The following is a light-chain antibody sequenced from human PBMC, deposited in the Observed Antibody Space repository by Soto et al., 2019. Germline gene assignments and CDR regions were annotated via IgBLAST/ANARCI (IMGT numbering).Light chain of an antibody. CDR1: SPNIGSNA. Sequence: QSVLTQPPSTSGTPGQRVTISCSGSSPNIGSNAVTWHQQLPGTAPKLLIYNDIERPSGVPDRFSGSKSGTSASLAISGLQSEDEADYYCAAWDDSLNGFFVFGTGTKVTVL. J-gene: IGLJ1*01. CDR2: NDI. CDR3: AAWDDSLNGFFV. V-gene: IGLV1-44*01.